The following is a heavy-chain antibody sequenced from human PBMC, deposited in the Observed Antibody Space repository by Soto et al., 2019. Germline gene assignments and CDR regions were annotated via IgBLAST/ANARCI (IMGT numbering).Heavy chain of an antibody. D-gene: IGHD5-18*01. Sequence: PSETLSLTCTVSGGSLRGYYWTWIRQPPGKGLEWIGYIYYSGSTNYNPSLKSRVSISVDTSKNQFSLKLTSVTALDTGVYYCARSGDSYGFTDFWGQGTLVTVSS. J-gene: IGHJ4*02. CDR2: IYYSGST. CDR1: GGSLRGYY. CDR3: ARSGDSYGFTDF. V-gene: IGHV4-59*01.